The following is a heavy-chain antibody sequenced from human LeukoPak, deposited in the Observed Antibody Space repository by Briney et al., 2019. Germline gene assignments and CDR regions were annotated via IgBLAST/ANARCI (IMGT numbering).Heavy chain of an antibody. CDR1: GFTFSSYA. Sequence: GGSLRLSCAASGFTFSSYAMHWVRQAPGKGLEWVAVISYDGSNKYYADSVKGRFTISRDNSKNTLYLQMNSLRDEDTAVHYCARDFSGWYSDYWGQGTLVTVSS. CDR3: ARDFSGWYSDY. CDR2: ISYDGSNK. V-gene: IGHV3-30*04. D-gene: IGHD6-19*01. J-gene: IGHJ4*02.